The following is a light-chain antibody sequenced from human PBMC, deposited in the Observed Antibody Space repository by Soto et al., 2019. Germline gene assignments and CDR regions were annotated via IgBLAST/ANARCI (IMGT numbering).Light chain of an antibody. Sequence: DIQMTQSPSTLSASIGDRVTITCRASQSISYFLAWYQQKPGKAPNLLIYDASSLECGAPSRFSGSGSGTQFTLSIYSLQPDDFATYYCQHYDSSSPWTFGQGTKV. CDR2: DAS. CDR3: QHYDSSSPWT. V-gene: IGKV1-5*01. CDR1: QSISYF. J-gene: IGKJ1*01.